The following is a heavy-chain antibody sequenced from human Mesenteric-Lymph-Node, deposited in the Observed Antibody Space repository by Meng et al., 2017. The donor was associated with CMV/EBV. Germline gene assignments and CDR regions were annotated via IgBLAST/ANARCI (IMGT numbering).Heavy chain of an antibody. Sequence: GSLRLSCAVYGESFSAYYWSWIRQPPGKGLEWIGEINQSGSTNYNPSLKSRVTISVDTSRNQFSLKLSSVTAADTAVYYCARGLGCTSTSCHKALDYWGQGTLVTVSS. CDR3: ARGLGCTSTSCHKALDY. CDR2: INQSGST. V-gene: IGHV4-34*01. D-gene: IGHD2-2*02. J-gene: IGHJ4*02. CDR1: GESFSAYY.